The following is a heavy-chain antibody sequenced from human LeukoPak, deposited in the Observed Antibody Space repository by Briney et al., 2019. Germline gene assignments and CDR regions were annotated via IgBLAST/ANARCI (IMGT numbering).Heavy chain of an antibody. CDR1: GFTVSSTY. D-gene: IGHD6-19*01. CDR2: FYSGDTT. V-gene: IGHV3-66*04. CDR3: AKPSVAGRKYYFDY. J-gene: IGHJ4*02. Sequence: PGGSLRLSCAASGFTVSSTYMSWVRQAPGKGLEWVSVFYSGDTTYYANSVKGRFTISRDNSKNTLYLQMNSLRAEDTAVYYCAKPSVAGRKYYFDYWGQGTLVTVSS.